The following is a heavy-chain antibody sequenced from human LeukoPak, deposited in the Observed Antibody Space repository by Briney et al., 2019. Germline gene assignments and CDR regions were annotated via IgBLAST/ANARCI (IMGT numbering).Heavy chain of an antibody. V-gene: IGHV3-53*01. CDR1: GFIVSSNY. D-gene: IGHD4-23*01. Sequence: PGGSLRLSCAASGFIVSSNYMSWVRQAPGKGLEWVSVIYSGGSTYYADSVKGRFTISRDNSKNTLYLQMNSLRAEDTAVYYCARGLFGGNSHYFDYWGQGTLVTVSS. J-gene: IGHJ4*02. CDR3: ARGLFGGNSHYFDY. CDR2: IYSGGST.